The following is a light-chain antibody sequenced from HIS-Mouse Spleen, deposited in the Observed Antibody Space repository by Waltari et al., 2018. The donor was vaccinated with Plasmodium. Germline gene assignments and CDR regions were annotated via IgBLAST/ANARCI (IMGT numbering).Light chain of an antibody. CDR2: KAS. V-gene: IGKV1-5*03. CDR1: QSISSW. Sequence: DIKMTQSPSTLSASVGDRVTITCRAGQSISSWLAWYQQKPGKDPKLLIYKASSLESGVPSRFSGSGSGTEFTLTISSLQPDDFATYYCQQYNSYSWTFGQGTKVEIK. J-gene: IGKJ1*01. CDR3: QQYNSYSWT.